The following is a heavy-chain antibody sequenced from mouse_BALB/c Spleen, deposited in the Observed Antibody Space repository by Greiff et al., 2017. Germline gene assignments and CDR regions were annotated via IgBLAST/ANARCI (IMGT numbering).Heavy chain of an antibody. D-gene: IGHD2-14*01. V-gene: IGHV1S56*01. CDR2: IYPGNVNT. Sequence: QVHVKQSGPELVKPGASVRISCKASGYTFTSYYIHWVKQRPGQGLEWIGWIYPGNVNTKYNEKFKGKATLTADKSSSTAYMQLSSLTSEDSAVYFCARSYDRGAMDYWGQGTSVTVSS. CDR3: ARSYDRGAMDY. CDR1: GYTFTSYY. J-gene: IGHJ4*01.